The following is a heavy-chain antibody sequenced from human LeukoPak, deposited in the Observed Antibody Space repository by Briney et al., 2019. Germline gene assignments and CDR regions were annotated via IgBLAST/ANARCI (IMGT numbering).Heavy chain of an antibody. Sequence: ASVKVSCKASGYTFTGYYMHWVRQAPGKGLEWMGGFDPEDGETIYAQKFQGRVTMTEDTSTDTAYMELSSLRSEDTAVYYCATPLYGSGSYLDYWGQGTLVTVSS. CDR3: ATPLYGSGSYLDY. D-gene: IGHD3-10*01. V-gene: IGHV1-24*01. CDR1: GYTFTGYY. CDR2: FDPEDGET. J-gene: IGHJ4*02.